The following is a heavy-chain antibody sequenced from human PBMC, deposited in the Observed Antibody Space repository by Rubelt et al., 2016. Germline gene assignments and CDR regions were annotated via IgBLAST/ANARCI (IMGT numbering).Heavy chain of an antibody. CDR1: GFTFSSYG. CDR2: ISYDGGNK. D-gene: IGHD2-21*01. Sequence: AGRSLRLSCAASGFTFSSYGMHWVRQAPGKGLEWVAVISYDGGNKYYADSVKGRFTISRDNSKNTLYLQMNSLRAEDTAVYYCAKIEVKEFDYWGQGTLVTVSS. CDR3: AKIEVKEFDY. J-gene: IGHJ4*02. V-gene: IGHV3-30*18.